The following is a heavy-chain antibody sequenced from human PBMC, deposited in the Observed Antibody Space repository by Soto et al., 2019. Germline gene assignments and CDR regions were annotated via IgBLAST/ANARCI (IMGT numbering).Heavy chain of an antibody. D-gene: IGHD3-10*01. CDR2: IGWNSDSI. CDR1: GFTFDDYA. J-gene: IGHJ4*02. Sequence: EVQLVESGGGLVQPSRSLRLSCAASGFTFDDYAMYWVRQAPGKGLEWVSGIGWNSDSIGYADSVKGRFTISRDNAKNSLYLQMNSLRPEDTALYYCAKGGYSSSGSLLNWGQGTLVTVSS. CDR3: AKGGYSSSGSLLN. V-gene: IGHV3-9*01.